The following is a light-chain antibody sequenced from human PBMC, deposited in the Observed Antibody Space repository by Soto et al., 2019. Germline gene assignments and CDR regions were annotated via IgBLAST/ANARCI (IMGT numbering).Light chain of an antibody. CDR2: GAS. CDR1: QTISASY. J-gene: IGKJ3*01. V-gene: IGKV3-20*01. Sequence: EIVLTQSPGTLSLSPGERATLSCRASQTISASYLAWYQQKPGQAPRLLIYGASSRTTDIPDRFSGSGSGTDFTLTISRLAPEDFAVYYCHQYGSSPFTFGPGTEVDIK. CDR3: HQYGSSPFT.